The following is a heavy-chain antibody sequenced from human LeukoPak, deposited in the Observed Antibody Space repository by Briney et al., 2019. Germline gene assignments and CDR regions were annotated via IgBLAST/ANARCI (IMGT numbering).Heavy chain of an antibody. D-gene: IGHD3-10*01. J-gene: IGHJ5*02. CDR1: GGSITSYY. V-gene: IGHV4-59*01. CDR2: IYYSGST. Sequence: SETLSLTCTVSGGSITSYYWSWIRQPPGKGLEWIGYIYYSGSTNYNPSLKSRVTISVDTSQSQFSLKLSSVTAADTAVYYCARGGVNYKIAGPWGQGALVTVSS. CDR3: ARGGVNYKIAGP.